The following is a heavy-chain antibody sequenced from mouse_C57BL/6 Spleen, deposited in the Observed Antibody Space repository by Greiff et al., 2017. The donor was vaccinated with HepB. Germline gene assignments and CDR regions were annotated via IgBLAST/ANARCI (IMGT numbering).Heavy chain of an antibody. J-gene: IGHJ3*01. CDR3: ARGPYGNSFAY. V-gene: IGHV1-26*01. Sequence: EVQLQQSGPELVKPGASVKISCKASGYTFTDYYMNWVKQSHGKSLEWIGDINPNNGGTSYNQKFKGKATLTVDKSSSTAYMELRSLTSEDSAVYYCARGPYGNSFAYWGQGTLVTVSA. D-gene: IGHD2-1*01. CDR2: INPNNGGT. CDR1: GYTFTDYY.